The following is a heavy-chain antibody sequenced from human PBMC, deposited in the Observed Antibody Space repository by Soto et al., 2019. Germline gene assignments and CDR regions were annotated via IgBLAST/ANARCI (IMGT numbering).Heavy chain of an antibody. Sequence: EVQLLESGGGLGQPGGSLRLSCATSGFTFKNYPLAWVRQSAGKGLQWVSSISGSGAERSYADSVKGRFTISRDDSQNTMCLQMSGLRVDDTATYYCAKGSLIFGEGVYDWFDTWGQGTQVVVSS. D-gene: IGHD3-10*01. CDR3: AKGSLIFGEGVYDWFDT. CDR2: ISGSGAER. CDR1: GFTFKNYP. J-gene: IGHJ5*02. V-gene: IGHV3-23*01.